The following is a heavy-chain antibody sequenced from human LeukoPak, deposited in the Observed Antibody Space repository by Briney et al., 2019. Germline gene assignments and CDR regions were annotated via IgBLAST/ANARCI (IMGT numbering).Heavy chain of an antibody. D-gene: IGHD2-2*01. V-gene: IGHV6-1*01. J-gene: IGHJ5*02. Sequence: SQTLPLTCAISGDSVSSNSVTWNWIRQSPSRGLEWPGRTYYRSTWYNDYAVSVRGRITVNPDTSKNQFSLHLNSVTPEDTAVYYCARRLTQYDCFDPWGQGILVTVSS. CDR3: ARRLTQYDCFDP. CDR1: GDSVSSNSVT. CDR2: TYYRSTWYN.